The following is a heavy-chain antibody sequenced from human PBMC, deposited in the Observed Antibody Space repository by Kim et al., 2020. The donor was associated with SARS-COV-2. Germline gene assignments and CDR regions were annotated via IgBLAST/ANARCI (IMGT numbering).Heavy chain of an antibody. D-gene: IGHD2-21*02. CDR2: IIPIFGTA. CDR3: AREGAYCGGDCSPYYYYGMDV. Sequence: SVKVSCKASGGTFSSYAISWVRQAPGQGLEWMGGIIPIFGTANYAQKFQGRVTITADESTSTAYMELSSLRSEDTAVYYCAREGAYCGGDCSPYYYYGMDVWGQGTTVTVSS. CDR1: GGTFSSYA. V-gene: IGHV1-69*13. J-gene: IGHJ6*02.